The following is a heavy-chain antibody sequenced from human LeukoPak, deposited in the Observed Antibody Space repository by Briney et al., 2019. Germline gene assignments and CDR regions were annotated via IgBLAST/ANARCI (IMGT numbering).Heavy chain of an antibody. V-gene: IGHV4-61*02. Sequence: SETLSLTCTVSGGSISSGSYYWSWIRQPAGKGLEWIGRIYTSGSTNYNPSLKSRVTISVDTSKHQFSLKLSSVTAADTAVYYCARGGNSGYFDYWGQGTLVTVSS. CDR1: GGSISSGSYY. J-gene: IGHJ4*02. CDR3: ARGGNSGYFDY. D-gene: IGHD4-23*01. CDR2: IYTSGST.